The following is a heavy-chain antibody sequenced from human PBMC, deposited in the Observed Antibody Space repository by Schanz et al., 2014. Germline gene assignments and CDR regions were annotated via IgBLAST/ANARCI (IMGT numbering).Heavy chain of an antibody. CDR2: INTGSGDT. J-gene: IGHJ6*02. CDR3: ARDFDDRRGYGSGYCLGDCMDV. V-gene: IGHV1-8*01. D-gene: IGHD3-10*01. Sequence: QVQLVQSGAEVKKPGASVKVSCTASGFNFNNYDINWVRQATGQGLEWMGWINTGSGDTKYSQNFQGRVTITRDTSATTAYMELRSLRSDDTAVYYCARDFDDRRGYGSGYCLGDCMDVWGQGTTVTVSS. CDR1: GFNFNNYD.